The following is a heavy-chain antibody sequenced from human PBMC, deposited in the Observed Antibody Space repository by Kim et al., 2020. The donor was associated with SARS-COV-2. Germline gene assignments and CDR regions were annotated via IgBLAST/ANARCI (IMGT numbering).Heavy chain of an antibody. CDR2: ISHDATIQ. CDR3: VKDGFHWDFDH. CDR1: GFTFSDCV. J-gene: IGHJ4*02. V-gene: IGHV3-30*18. Sequence: GGSLRLSCAASGFTFSDCVMHWVRQAPGKGLEWVARISHDATIQQYADSVKGRFTISRDNSKTTLFLQMNGLKPEDTALYYCVKDGFHWDFDHWGQGTLVIVSS. D-gene: IGHD7-27*01.